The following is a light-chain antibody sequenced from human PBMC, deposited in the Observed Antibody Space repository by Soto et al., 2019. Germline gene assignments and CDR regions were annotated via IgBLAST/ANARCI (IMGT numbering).Light chain of an antibody. V-gene: IGKV1-27*01. J-gene: IGKJ1*01. CDR1: QVISNY. CDR2: AAS. CDR3: QKYNSAPWT. Sequence: DIQMTQSPSSQSASVGDRVTITCRASQVISNYLAWYQQKPGKVPKLLIYAASTLQSGVPFRFSGSGSGTDFTITISSLQPEDVATYYCQKYNSAPWTFGQGTKVEIK.